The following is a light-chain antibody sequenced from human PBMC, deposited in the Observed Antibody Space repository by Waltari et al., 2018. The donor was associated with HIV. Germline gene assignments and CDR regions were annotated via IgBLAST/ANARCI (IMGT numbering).Light chain of an antibody. CDR2: RNS. CDR1: NIGSKN. V-gene: IGLV3-9*01. Sequence: SYELTQPLSVSVALGQTARLSWGGNNIGSKNVHWYQQKPGQAPVMVIYRNSNRPSGIPERFSGSNSGNTATLTISRAQAGDEADYYCQVWDSSTVVFGGGTKLTVL. CDR3: QVWDSSTVV. J-gene: IGLJ2*01.